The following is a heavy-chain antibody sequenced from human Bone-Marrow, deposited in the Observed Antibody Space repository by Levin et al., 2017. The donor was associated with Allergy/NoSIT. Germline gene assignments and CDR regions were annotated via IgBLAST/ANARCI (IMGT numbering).Heavy chain of an antibody. V-gene: IGHV3-74*01. CDR2: IDPGGSAT. Sequence: QTGGSLRLSCEASKFTFKNYWMHWVRQAPGKGLLWVSRIDPGGSATGYADFVRGRFTVSRDNTNNMLYLQMSVLRAEDTAVYYCARSSPSYIGLLDSWGQGALVTVSS. CDR1: KFTFKNYW. J-gene: IGHJ4*02. D-gene: IGHD2-8*01. CDR3: ARSSPSYIGLLDS.